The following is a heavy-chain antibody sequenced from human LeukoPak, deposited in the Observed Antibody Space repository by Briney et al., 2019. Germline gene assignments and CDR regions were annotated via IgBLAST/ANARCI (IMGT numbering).Heavy chain of an antibody. V-gene: IGHV4-34*01. D-gene: IGHD5-18*01. J-gene: IGHJ4*02. CDR1: GGSFSGYY. CDR2: IYYSGST. Sequence: PSETLSLTCAVYGGSFSGYYWSWIRQPPGKGLEWIGSIYYSGSTYYNPSLKSRVTISVDTSKNQFSLKLSSVTAADTAVYYCAREGSYGPEAYFDYWGQGTLVTVSS. CDR3: AREGSYGPEAYFDY.